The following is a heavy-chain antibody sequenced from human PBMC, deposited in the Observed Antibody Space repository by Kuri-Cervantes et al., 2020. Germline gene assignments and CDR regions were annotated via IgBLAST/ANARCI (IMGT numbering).Heavy chain of an antibody. D-gene: IGHD1-1*01. Sequence: GGSLRLSCAASGFTFSSYAMHWVRQAPGKGLEWVAVISYDGSNKYYADSVKGRFTISRDNSKNTLYLQMNSLRAEDTAVYYCAKDRLGIQLAGKGPFDPWGQGTLVTVSS. V-gene: IGHV3-30-3*01. CDR2: ISYDGSNK. J-gene: IGHJ5*02. CDR1: GFTFSSYA. CDR3: AKDRLGIQLAGKGPFDP.